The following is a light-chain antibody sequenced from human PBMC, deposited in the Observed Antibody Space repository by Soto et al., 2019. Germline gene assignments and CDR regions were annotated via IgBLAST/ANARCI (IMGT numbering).Light chain of an antibody. CDR2: EVS. Sequence: QSALTQPASVSGSPGQSITISCTGTSSDVGGYNYVSWYQQHPGKAPKLMIYEVSNRPSGVSNRFSGSKSGNTASLTISGLQAEDEADYYRSSYTSSSTLSVFGTGTKVTVL. CDR1: SSDVGGYNY. V-gene: IGLV2-14*01. CDR3: SSYTSSSTLSV. J-gene: IGLJ1*01.